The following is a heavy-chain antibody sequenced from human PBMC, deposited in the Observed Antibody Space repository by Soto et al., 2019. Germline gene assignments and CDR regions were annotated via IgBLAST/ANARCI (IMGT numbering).Heavy chain of an antibody. CDR3: ARGEQQLVVVDY. Sequence: TSETLSLTCTVSGGSISSGDYYWSWIRQPPGKGLEWIGYIYYSGSTYYNPSLKSRVTISVDTSKNQFSLKLSSVTAADTAVYYCARGEQQLVVVDYWGQGTLVTVSS. CDR2: IYYSGST. CDR1: GGSISSGDYY. V-gene: IGHV4-30-4*01. D-gene: IGHD6-13*01. J-gene: IGHJ4*02.